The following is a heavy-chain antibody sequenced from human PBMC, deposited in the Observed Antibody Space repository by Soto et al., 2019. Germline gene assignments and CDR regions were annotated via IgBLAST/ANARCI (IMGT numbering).Heavy chain of an antibody. D-gene: IGHD2-8*01. CDR3: AKSGYCTNGVCFGVDY. CDR1: GFTFSSYA. J-gene: IGHJ4*02. V-gene: IGHV3-23*01. CDR2: ISGSGGST. Sequence: GGSLRLSCAASGFTFSSYAMSWVRQAPGKGLEWVSAISGSGGSTYYADSVKGRFTISRDNSKNTLYLQMNSLRAEDTAVYYCAKSGYCTNGVCFGVDYWGQGTLVTVSS.